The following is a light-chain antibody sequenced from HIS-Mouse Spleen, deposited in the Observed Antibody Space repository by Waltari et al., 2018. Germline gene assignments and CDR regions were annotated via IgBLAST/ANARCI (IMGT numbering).Light chain of an antibody. J-gene: IGLJ2*01. V-gene: IGLV3-27*01. CDR1: VLAKTY. CDR2: NDS. Sequence: SYELTQPSSVSVSPGQTARLTCSGDVLAKTYARWFQQKPGQAPVLVIYNDSERPSGIPERFSGSSSGTTVTLTISGAQVEDEADYYCYSAADNNVVFGGGTKLTVL. CDR3: YSAADNNVV.